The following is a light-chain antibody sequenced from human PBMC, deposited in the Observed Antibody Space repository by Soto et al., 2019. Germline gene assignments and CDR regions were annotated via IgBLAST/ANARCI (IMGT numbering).Light chain of an antibody. CDR1: RSDVVNFHL. Sequence: QSALTQPASVYVSPGQSITISCTGTRSDVVNFHLVSWYQQHPDKAPKLMIYEVTKRPAWVFNRFSASKSDNTSTLTISGFRAEYEACDYFCSYGGSSAYVFGTGTKLTAL. CDR2: EVT. CDR3: CSYGGSSAYV. J-gene: IGLJ1*01. V-gene: IGLV2-23*02.